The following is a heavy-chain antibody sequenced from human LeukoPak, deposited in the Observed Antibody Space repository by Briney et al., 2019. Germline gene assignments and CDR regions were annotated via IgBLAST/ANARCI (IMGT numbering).Heavy chain of an antibody. CDR3: ARELHVERDDY. CDR1: GFVFTGYG. CDR2: ISANDGKI. Sequence: ASMKVSCKASGFVFTGYGFTWVRQAPGQGLEWMGWISANDGKIHYSERHQGRMTMSTDTVTSTVYMELRSLRSDDTAVYYCARELHVERDDYWGQGTLVTVSS. V-gene: IGHV1-18*01. J-gene: IGHJ4*02. D-gene: IGHD1-1*01.